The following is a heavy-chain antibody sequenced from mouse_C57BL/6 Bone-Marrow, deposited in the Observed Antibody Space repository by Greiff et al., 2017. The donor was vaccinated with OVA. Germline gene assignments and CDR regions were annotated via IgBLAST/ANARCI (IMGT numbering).Heavy chain of an antibody. Sequence: VQLQQSGAELARPGASVKLSCKASGYTFTSYGISWVKQRTGQGLEWIGEIYPRSGNTYYTEKFKGKATLTADKSSSTAYMELRSLTSEDSAVYFCARSAHYYGTFDYWGQGTTLTVSS. V-gene: IGHV1-81*01. CDR1: GYTFTSYG. CDR3: ARSAHYYGTFDY. J-gene: IGHJ2*01. D-gene: IGHD1-1*01. CDR2: IYPRSGNT.